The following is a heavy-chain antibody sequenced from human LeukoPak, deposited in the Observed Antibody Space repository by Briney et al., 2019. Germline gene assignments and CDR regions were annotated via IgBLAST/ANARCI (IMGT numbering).Heavy chain of an antibody. CDR2: ISGSGGST. CDR3: AKDASNLYCSSTSCYALDY. D-gene: IGHD2-2*01. Sequence: PGGSLRLSCAASGFTFSSYAMSWVRQAPGKGLEWVSAISGSGGSTYYADSVKGRFTIFRDNSKNTLYLQMNSLRAEDTAVYYCAKDASNLYCSSTSCYALDYWGQGTLVTVSS. CDR1: GFTFSSYA. J-gene: IGHJ4*02. V-gene: IGHV3-23*01.